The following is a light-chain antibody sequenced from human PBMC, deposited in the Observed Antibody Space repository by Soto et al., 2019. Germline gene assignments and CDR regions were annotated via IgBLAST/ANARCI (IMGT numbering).Light chain of an antibody. CDR1: ESVSTN. Sequence: DREVTQSPVTLSVSPGEGATLSCRASESVSTNLAWYQQRPGQAPRLLIYGGSTRATGVPARFSGSGSGTEFTLTISSLQSEDAAVYYCQQYENWPWTFGQGTKVDIK. V-gene: IGKV3-15*01. J-gene: IGKJ1*01. CDR2: GGS. CDR3: QQYENWPWT.